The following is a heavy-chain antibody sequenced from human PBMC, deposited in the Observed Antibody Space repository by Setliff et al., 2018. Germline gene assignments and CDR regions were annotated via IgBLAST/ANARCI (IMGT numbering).Heavy chain of an antibody. Sequence: TGGSLRLSCAASGFTFGDFAMTWVRQAPGKGLEWVSGIGGRGISTYYADSVKGRFIISRDNSENTLYLQMNSLRAEDTAIYYCVRDLHWGFDYWGLGTLVTVSS. D-gene: IGHD7-27*01. V-gene: IGHV3-23*01. J-gene: IGHJ4*02. CDR3: VRDLHWGFDY. CDR1: GFTFGDFA. CDR2: IGGRGIST.